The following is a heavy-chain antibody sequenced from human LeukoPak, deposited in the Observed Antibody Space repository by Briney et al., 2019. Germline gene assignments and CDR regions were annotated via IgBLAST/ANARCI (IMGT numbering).Heavy chain of an antibody. CDR2: ISSSSTYI. V-gene: IGHV3-21*01. CDR3: ARDITPYYYMDV. Sequence: GGSLRLSCAASGFTFSSYEMNWVRQAPGKGLEWVSSISSSSTYINYADSVKGRFTISRDNAKNSLYLQMNSLRAEDTAVYYCARDITPYYYMDVWGKGTTVTVSS. J-gene: IGHJ6*03. CDR1: GFTFSSYE. D-gene: IGHD3-10*01.